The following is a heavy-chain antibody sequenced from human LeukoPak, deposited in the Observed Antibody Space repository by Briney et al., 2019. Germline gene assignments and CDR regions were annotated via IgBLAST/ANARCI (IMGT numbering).Heavy chain of an antibody. CDR3: AAMYYYDTYYFDY. CDR1: GFTFSSYA. D-gene: IGHD3-22*01. Sequence: GGSLRLSCAASGFTFSSYAMSWVRQAPGKGLEWVSAISGSGGSTYYADSVKGRFTISRDNSKNTLYLQMNSLRAEDTAVYYCAAMYYYDTYYFDYWGQGTLVTVSS. CDR2: ISGSGGST. V-gene: IGHV3-23*01. J-gene: IGHJ4*02.